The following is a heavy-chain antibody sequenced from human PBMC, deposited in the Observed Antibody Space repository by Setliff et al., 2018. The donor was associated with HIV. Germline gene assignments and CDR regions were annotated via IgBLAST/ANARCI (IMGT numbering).Heavy chain of an antibody. D-gene: IGHD2-21*01. CDR1: GYTFTSYA. CDR2: INTNTGNP. CDR3: VRDKGDSRNFDY. Sequence: ASVKVSCKASGYTFTSYAMNWVRQAPGQGLEWMGRINTNTGNPTYAQGFTGRFVFSLDTSISTAYMEVNTLRAEDTALYYCVRDKGDSRNFDYWGQGTRVTVSS. J-gene: IGHJ4*02. V-gene: IGHV7-4-1*02.